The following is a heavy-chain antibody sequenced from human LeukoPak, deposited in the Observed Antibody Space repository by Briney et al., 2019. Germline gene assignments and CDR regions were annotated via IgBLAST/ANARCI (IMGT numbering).Heavy chain of an antibody. CDR1: GFTFSSYA. CDR2: ISYDGSNK. J-gene: IGHJ4*02. D-gene: IGHD1-14*01. CDR3: ARGNPLALFDY. Sequence: GGSLRLSCAASGFTFSSYAMHWVRQAPGKGLEWVAVISYDGSNKYYADSVKGRFTISRDNSKNTLYLQMNSLRAEDTAVYYCARGNPLALFDYWGQGTLVTASS. V-gene: IGHV3-30-3*01.